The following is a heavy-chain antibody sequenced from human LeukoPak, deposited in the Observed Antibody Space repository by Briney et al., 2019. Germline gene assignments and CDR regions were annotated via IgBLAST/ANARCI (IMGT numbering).Heavy chain of an antibody. J-gene: IGHJ6*03. D-gene: IGHD6-19*01. CDR2: IYYSGST. V-gene: IGHV4-59*11. CDR3: ARDTRGVAGTGYYYYYMDV. Sequence: SETLSLTCTVSGGSINSHYWSWIRQPPGKGLEWIGYIYYSGSTNYNPSLKSRVTISVDTSKNQFSLKLSSVTAADTAVHYCARDTRGVAGTGYYYYYMDVWGKGTTVTVSS. CDR1: GGSINSHY.